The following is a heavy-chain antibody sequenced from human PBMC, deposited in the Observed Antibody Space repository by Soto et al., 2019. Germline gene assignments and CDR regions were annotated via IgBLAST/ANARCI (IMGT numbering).Heavy chain of an antibody. D-gene: IGHD3-3*01. V-gene: IGHV1-2*02. CDR2: INPNSGGT. J-gene: IGHJ3*02. Sequence: ASVKVSCKASGYTFTDYYMHWVRQAPGQGLEWLGWINPNSGGTNYAQKFQGSVTMTRDTSISTAYMELSRLRSDDTAVYYCARSKPNYDFWNDITSLDTFDIWGQGTMVTV. CDR1: GYTFTDYY. CDR3: ARSKPNYDFWNDITSLDTFDI.